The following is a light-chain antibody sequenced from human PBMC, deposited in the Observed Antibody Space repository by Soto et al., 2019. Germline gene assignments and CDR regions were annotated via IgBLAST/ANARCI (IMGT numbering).Light chain of an antibody. J-gene: IGKJ5*01. Sequence: EFVLTQSPGTLSLSPGERATLSCRASPSVRSSLAWYQQKPGQAPRLLIYGASSRATGIPDRFSGSGSGTDFTLTISRLEPEDFAVYYCQQYGSSPITFGQGTRLEIK. V-gene: IGKV3-20*01. CDR1: PSVRSS. CDR3: QQYGSSPIT. CDR2: GAS.